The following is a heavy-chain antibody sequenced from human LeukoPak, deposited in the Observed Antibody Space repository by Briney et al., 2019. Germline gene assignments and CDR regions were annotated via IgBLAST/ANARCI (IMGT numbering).Heavy chain of an antibody. J-gene: IGHJ6*04. V-gene: IGHV3-48*03. CDR1: GFTFSSYE. Sequence: PGGSLRLSCAASGFTFSSYEMNWVRQAPGKGLEWVSYISSSGSTIYYADSVKGRFTISRDNAKNSLYLQMNSLRAEDTAVYYCARGNGAGYYDFWDVWGKGTTVTVSS. CDR2: ISSSGSTI. D-gene: IGHD3-3*01. CDR3: ARGNGAGYYDFWDV.